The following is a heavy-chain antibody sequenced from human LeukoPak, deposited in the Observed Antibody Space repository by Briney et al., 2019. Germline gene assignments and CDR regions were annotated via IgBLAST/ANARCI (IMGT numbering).Heavy chain of an antibody. CDR1: GYTFSGHY. V-gene: IGHV1-2*02. CDR3: ARVYDYGGNSADY. CDR2: INPNSGDT. J-gene: IGHJ4*02. Sequence: GASVKVSCKASGYTFSGHYIHWVRQAPGQGLEWMGWINPNSGDTNYAQKFQDRVTMTRDTSISTAYMELSRLRSDDTAVYYCARVYDYGGNSADYWGQGTLVTVSS. D-gene: IGHD4-23*01.